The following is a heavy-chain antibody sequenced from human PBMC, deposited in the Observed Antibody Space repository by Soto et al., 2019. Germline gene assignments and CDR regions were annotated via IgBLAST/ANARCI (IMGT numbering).Heavy chain of an antibody. CDR3: AKGWYSSSGANWFDP. V-gene: IGHV3-9*01. Sequence: EVQLVESGGGLVQPGRSLRLSCAASGFTFDDYAMHWVRQAPGKGLEWVSGISWNSGSIGYADSVKGRFTISRDNAKNSLYLQMNSLRAEDTALYYCAKGWYSSSGANWFDPWGQGTLVTVSS. CDR1: GFTFDDYA. CDR2: ISWNSGSI. D-gene: IGHD6-13*01. J-gene: IGHJ5*02.